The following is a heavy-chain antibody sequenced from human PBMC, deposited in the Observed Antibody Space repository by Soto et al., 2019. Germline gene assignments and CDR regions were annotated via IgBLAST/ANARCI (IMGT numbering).Heavy chain of an antibody. V-gene: IGHV3-33*01. CDR3: ARDRGYSGYDSPRFYYGMDV. J-gene: IGHJ6*02. D-gene: IGHD5-12*01. CDR1: GFTFSSYG. CDR2: IWYDGSNK. Sequence: QVQLVESGGGVVQPGRSLRLSCAASGFTFSSYGMHWVRQAPGKGLEWVAVIWYDGSNKWYADSVKGRFTISRDNSKNTLYLQMNSLRAEDTAVYSCARDRGYSGYDSPRFYYGMDVWGQVTTVTVSS.